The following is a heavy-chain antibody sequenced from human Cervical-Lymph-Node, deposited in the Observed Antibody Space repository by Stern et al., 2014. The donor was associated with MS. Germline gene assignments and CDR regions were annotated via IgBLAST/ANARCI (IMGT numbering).Heavy chain of an antibody. Sequence: QVQLGQSGAEVRKAGASVMVPCKSSGYTFTNYGISWVRQAPGTGLEWMGSISAHNGNTKYAQKFQGRVSMTTDRSTTTAYMELRSLRSDDTAVYYCATWAASRYFYGMDVWGQGTTVTVSS. CDR3: ATWAASRYFYGMDV. V-gene: IGHV1-18*04. CDR1: GYTFTNYG. CDR2: ISAHNGNT. J-gene: IGHJ6*02. D-gene: IGHD2-15*01.